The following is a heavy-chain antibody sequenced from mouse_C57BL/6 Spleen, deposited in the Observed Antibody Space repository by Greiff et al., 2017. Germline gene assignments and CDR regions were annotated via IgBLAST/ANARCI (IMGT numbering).Heavy chain of an antibody. V-gene: IGHV1-36*01. J-gene: IGHJ2*01. CDR3: ARCYDYDEGLYYFDY. CDR1: GFTFTDYY. CDR2: VYPYNGGT. Sequence: VQLKESGPVLVKPGPSVKISCKASGFTFTDYYMHWVKQSHGKSLEWIGLVYPYNGGTSYNQKFKGKATLTVDTSSSTAYMELNSLTSEDSAVYYCARCYDYDEGLYYFDYWGQGTTLTVSS. D-gene: IGHD2-4*01.